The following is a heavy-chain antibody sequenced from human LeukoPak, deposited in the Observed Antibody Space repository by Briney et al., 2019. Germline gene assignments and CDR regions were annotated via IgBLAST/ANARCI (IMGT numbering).Heavy chain of an antibody. CDR3: ARLTAYSYGRGY. Sequence: SETLSLTCTVSGGSISSSRYYWGWIRQPPGEGLEYIGNIYSNGSTYYNPSLKSRVTISVDTSRSQFSLMLSSVTAADTAFYYCARLTAYSYGRGYWGQGTLVTVSS. CDR2: IYSNGST. J-gene: IGHJ4*02. V-gene: IGHV4-39*01. D-gene: IGHD5-18*01. CDR1: GGSISSSRYY.